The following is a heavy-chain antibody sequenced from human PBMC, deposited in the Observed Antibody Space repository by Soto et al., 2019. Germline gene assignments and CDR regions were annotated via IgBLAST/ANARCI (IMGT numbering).Heavy chain of an antibody. J-gene: IGHJ4*02. CDR3: TASRRGSSSWFFFDY. CDR2: ISGRGGST. V-gene: IGHV3-23*01. CDR1: GFTFGSYA. Sequence: GGSLRLSCAASGFTFGSYAMSWVRQAPGKGLEWVSAISGRGGSTYYADSVKGRFTISRDNSKNTLYLQLNSLGAEDTAIYYCTASRRGSSSWFFFDYWGQGAQVTV. D-gene: IGHD6-13*01.